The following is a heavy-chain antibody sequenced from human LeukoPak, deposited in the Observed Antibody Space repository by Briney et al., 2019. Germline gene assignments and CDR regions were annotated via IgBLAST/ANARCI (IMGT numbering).Heavy chain of an antibody. J-gene: IGHJ4*02. CDR3: TRLYDSGFDY. CDR2: IRSKGKNYAT. V-gene: IGHV3-73*01. D-gene: IGHD3-10*01. CDR1: GFTFSGSA. Sequence: GGSLRLSCAASGFTFSGSAMHWVRQAAGKGVEWVGRIRSKGKNYATAYAASVKGRFTISRDDSKNTAYLQMNSLKTEDTAVYYCTRLYDSGFDYWGQGTLVTVSS.